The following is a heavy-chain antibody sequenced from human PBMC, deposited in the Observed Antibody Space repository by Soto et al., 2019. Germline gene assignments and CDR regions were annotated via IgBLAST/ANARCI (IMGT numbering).Heavy chain of an antibody. CDR2: IYYSGST. V-gene: IGHV4-31*03. Sequence: SETLSLTCTVSGGSISSGGYYWSWIRQHPGKGLEWIGYIYYSGSTYYNPSLKSRVTISVDTSKNQFSLKLSSVTAADTAVYYCARGRGGGYSHGYMDVWGKGTTVTVSS. D-gene: IGHD3-22*01. CDR1: GGSISSGGYY. J-gene: IGHJ6*03. CDR3: ARGRGGGYSHGYMDV.